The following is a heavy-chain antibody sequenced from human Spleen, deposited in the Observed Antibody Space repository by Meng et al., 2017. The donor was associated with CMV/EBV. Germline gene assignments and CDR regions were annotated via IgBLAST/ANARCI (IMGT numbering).Heavy chain of an antibody. Sequence: ASVQVSCKASGYTFTSYGISWVRQAPGQGLEWMGWISAYKGNTNYAHKFQSRVTMTTDTSTSTAYMVLRNLRSDDTAMYYCARRSYCSSRSYSINGDDAFDIWGQGTMVTVSS. CDR1: GYTFTSYG. CDR3: ARRSYCSSRSYSINGDDAFDI. V-gene: IGHV1-18*01. J-gene: IGHJ3*02. CDR2: ISAYKGNT. D-gene: IGHD2-2*01.